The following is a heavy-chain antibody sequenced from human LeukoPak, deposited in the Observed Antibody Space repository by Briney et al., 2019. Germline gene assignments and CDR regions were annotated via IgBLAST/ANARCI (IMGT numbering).Heavy chain of an antibody. J-gene: IGHJ4*02. V-gene: IGHV4-39*07. D-gene: IGHD3-10*01. CDR3: AREANYYGSGSYFEGTFDY. Sequence: SETLSLTCTVSGGSISSSSYYWGWIRQPPGKGLEWIGSIYYSGSTYYNPSLKSRVTISIDTSKNEFSLKLTSVTAADTAVYFCAREANYYGSGSYFEGTFDYWGQGSLVTVSS. CDR1: GGSISSSSYY. CDR2: IYYSGST.